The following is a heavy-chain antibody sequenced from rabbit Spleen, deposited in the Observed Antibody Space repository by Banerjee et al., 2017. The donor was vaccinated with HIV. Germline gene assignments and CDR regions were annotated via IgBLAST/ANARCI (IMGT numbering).Heavy chain of an antibody. CDR1: GVSFSGSSY. D-gene: IGHD1-1*01. Sequence: QSLEESGGDLVKPGASLTLTCIASGVSFSGSSYMCWVRQAPGKGLEWIACIDAGSSGFTYFASWAKGRFTISKTSSTTVTLQMTSLTAADTATYFCARDLTNIIGWNFGWWGPGTLVTVS. CDR2: IDAGSSGFT. J-gene: IGHJ4*01. CDR3: ARDLTNIIGWNFGW. V-gene: IGHV1S40*01.